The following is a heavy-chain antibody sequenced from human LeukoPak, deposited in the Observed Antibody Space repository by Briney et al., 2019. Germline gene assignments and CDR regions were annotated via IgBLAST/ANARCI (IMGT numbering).Heavy chain of an antibody. CDR1: GGSISSYY. J-gene: IGHJ4*02. CDR2: IYTSGST. CDR3: ARGSGSYDPLSPFDY. Sequence: SETLSLTCTVSGGSISSYYWSWIRQPAGKGLEWIGRIYTSGSTNYNPSLKSRVTMSVDTSKNQFSLKLSSVTAADTAVYYYARGSGSYDPLSPFDYWGQGTLVTVSS. D-gene: IGHD1-26*01. V-gene: IGHV4-4*07.